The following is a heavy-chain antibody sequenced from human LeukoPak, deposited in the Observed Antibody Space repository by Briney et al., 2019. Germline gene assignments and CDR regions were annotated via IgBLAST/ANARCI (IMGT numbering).Heavy chain of an antibody. J-gene: IGHJ4*02. CDR1: GFTFSNYA. D-gene: IGHD3-22*01. V-gene: IGHV3-23*01. Sequence: GGSLRLSCAASGFTFSNYAMTWVRPAPGKGLEWVSAISGSGGSTYYAHSVKGRFTISRDNSKNTLYLHMNSLRAEDTAVYYCAKQGTYYDSSGPIDYWGQGTLVTVSS. CDR3: AKQGTYYDSSGPIDY. CDR2: ISGSGGST.